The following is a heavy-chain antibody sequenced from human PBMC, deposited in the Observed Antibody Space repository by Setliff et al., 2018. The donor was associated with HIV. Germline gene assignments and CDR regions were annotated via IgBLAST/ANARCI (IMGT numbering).Heavy chain of an antibody. Sequence: GGSLRLSCAASGFTFNSHPMHWVRQAPGKGLEWVAVIWHDGSNENYADSVKGRFTISRDNSKNTLYLQMSSLRVDDTAVYYCVKEAYSNTWNYYYYYIDVWGKGTTVTVSS. D-gene: IGHD6-13*01. CDR1: GFTFNSHP. CDR2: IWHDGSNE. CDR3: VKEAYSNTWNYYYYYIDV. J-gene: IGHJ6*03. V-gene: IGHV3-30*02.